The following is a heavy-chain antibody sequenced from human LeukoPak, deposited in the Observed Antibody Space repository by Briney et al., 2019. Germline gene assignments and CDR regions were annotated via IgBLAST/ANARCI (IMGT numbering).Heavy chain of an antibody. J-gene: IGHJ5*02. CDR2: ISSSSSTI. CDR1: GFTFSSYS. D-gene: IGHD2-2*01. CDR3: ARDCSSTSCYDWFDP. Sequence: GGSLRLSCAASGFTFSSYSMNWVRQAPGKGLEWVSYISSSSSTIYYADSVKGRFTISRDNAKNSLYLQMNSLRAEVTAVYYCARDCSSTSCYDWFDPWGQGTLVTVSS. V-gene: IGHV3-48*01.